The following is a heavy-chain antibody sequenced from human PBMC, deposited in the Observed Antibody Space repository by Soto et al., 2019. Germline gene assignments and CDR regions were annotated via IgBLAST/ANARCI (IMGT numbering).Heavy chain of an antibody. D-gene: IGHD3-3*01. J-gene: IGHJ6*02. V-gene: IGHV3-48*02. CDR1: GFTFSSYS. CDR3: ARDRGSIFGVDYYYYGMDV. CDR2: ISSSSSTI. Sequence: GGSLRLSCAASGFTFSSYSMNWVRQAPGKGLEWVSYISSSSSTIYYADSVKGRFTISRDNAKNSLYLQMNSLRDEDTAVYYCARDRGSIFGVDYYYYGMDVWGQGTTVTVSS.